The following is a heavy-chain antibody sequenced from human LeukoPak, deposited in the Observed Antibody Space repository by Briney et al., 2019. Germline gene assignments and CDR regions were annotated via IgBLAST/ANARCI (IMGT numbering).Heavy chain of an antibody. CDR1: GGSISSYY. V-gene: IGHV4-59*01. Sequence: SSETLSLTCTVSGGSISSYYWSWIRQPPGKGLEWIGYIYYSGSTNYNPSLKSRVTISVDTSKNQFSLKLSSVTAADTAVYYCARGSAGATSNWFDPWGQGTLVTVSS. D-gene: IGHD1-26*01. J-gene: IGHJ5*02. CDR3: ARGSAGATSNWFDP. CDR2: IYYSGST.